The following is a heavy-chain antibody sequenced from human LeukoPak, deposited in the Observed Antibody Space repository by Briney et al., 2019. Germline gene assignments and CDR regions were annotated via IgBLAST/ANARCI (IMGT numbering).Heavy chain of an antibody. J-gene: IGHJ4*02. D-gene: IGHD3-10*01. V-gene: IGHV3-30*02. Sequence: GSLRLSCAASGFTFSSYGMHWVRQAPGKGLEWVAFIRYDGSNKYYADSVKGRFTISRDNSKNSLYLQMNSLRAEDTALYHCARDSLWFGELLSSFDYWGQGTLVTVSS. CDR2: IRYDGSNK. CDR1: GFTFSSYG. CDR3: ARDSLWFGELLSSFDY.